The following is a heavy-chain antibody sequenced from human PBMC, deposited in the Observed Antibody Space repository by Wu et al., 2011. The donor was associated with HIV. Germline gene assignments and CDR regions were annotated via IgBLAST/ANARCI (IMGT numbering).Heavy chain of an antibody. D-gene: IGHD3-3*01. Sequence: QVQLVQSGAEVKKPGASVKVSCEASGYTFSSYYMHWVRQAPGQGLEWMGIINPSGGSATYAQKFQGRVTLTRDTSTSTVYMELSSLRSEDTAVYYCASHTKGYDFWSGYDAFDIWGQGTMVTVSS. CDR2: INPSGGSA. V-gene: IGHV1-46*01. CDR3: ASHTKGYDFWSGYDAFDI. CDR1: GYTFSSYY. J-gene: IGHJ3*02.